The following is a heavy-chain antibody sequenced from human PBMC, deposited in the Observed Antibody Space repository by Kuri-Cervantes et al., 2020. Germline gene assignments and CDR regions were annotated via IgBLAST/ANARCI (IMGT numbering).Heavy chain of an antibody. V-gene: IGHV3-21*03. CDR2: ISSSNTNI. J-gene: IGHJ4*02. D-gene: IGHD1-26*01. Sequence: GESLKISCAASGFSFGSFDVNWVRQAPGKGLEWISSISSSNTNIDYADSVRGRFTISRDNAKNSLYLQMNSLRAEDTAVYYCARGGSGSYYVVGSLSDYWGQGTLVTVSS. CDR3: ARGGSGSYYVVGSLSDY. CDR1: GFSFGSFD.